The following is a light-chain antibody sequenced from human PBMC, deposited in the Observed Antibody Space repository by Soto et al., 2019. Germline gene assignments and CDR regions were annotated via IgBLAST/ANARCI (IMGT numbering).Light chain of an antibody. CDR2: WAS. V-gene: IGKV4-1*01. CDR1: QSVLYSSNNKNY. Sequence: DIVMTQSPDSLAVSLGERATINCKSSQSVLYSSNNKNYLAWYQQKPGQPPKLFIYWASTREPGVPDRFSGSASGTDFTLSISSLQAEDVAVYYCQQYYSTPLTFGPGTKVDIK. CDR3: QQYYSTPLT. J-gene: IGKJ3*01.